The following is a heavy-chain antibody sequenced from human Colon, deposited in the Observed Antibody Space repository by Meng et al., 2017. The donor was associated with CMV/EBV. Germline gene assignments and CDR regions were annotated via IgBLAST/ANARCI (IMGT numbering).Heavy chain of an antibody. CDR2: IYSSGST. CDR1: GDSTSGFF. D-gene: IGHD6-19*01. V-gene: IGHV4-4*07. Sequence: QVQRKESGPGLVQPSETLSLTCTVSGDSTSGFFWSWIRQPAGKGLEWIGRIYSSGSTFYNPSLESRVTMSIDTSKNQFSLRLASVTAADTAVYFCAKEQSIGIAVTGIFDFWGQGALVTVSS. J-gene: IGHJ4*02. CDR3: AKEQSIGIAVTGIFDF.